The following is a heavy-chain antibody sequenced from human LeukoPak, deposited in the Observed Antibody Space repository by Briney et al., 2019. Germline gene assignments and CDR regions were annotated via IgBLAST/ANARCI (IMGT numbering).Heavy chain of an antibody. V-gene: IGHV4-31*03. D-gene: IGHD3-22*01. CDR2: IYYSRST. CDR1: GGSISSGGYY. Sequence: SETLSLTCTVSGGSISSGGYYWSWIRQHPGKGLEWIGYIYYSRSTYYNPSLKSRVTISVDTSKNQFSLKLSSVTAADTAVYYCARDRGYYYDSSGSIDYWGQGTLVTVSS. J-gene: IGHJ4*02. CDR3: ARDRGYYYDSSGSIDY.